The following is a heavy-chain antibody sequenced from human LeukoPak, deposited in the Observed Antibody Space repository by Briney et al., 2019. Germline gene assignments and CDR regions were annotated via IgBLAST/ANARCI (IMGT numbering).Heavy chain of an antibody. J-gene: IGHJ4*02. CDR3: AKDQRLLWFGELLTLPFDY. V-gene: IGHV3-30*02. D-gene: IGHD3-10*01. CDR1: GFTFSNYG. Sequence: GGSLRLSCAASGFTFSNYGMHWVRQAPGKGLEWVAFIRYDGSNKYYADSVKGRFTISRDNSKNTLYLQMNSLRAEDTAVYYCAKDQRLLWFGELLTLPFDYWGQGTLVTVSS. CDR2: IRYDGSNK.